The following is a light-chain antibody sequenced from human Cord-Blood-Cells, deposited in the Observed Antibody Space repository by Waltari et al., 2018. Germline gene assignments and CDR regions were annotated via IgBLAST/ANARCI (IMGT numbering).Light chain of an antibody. J-gene: IGLJ2*01. CDR3: CSYAGSSTLV. CDR1: RRDAGSCNL. Sequence: QSALNQPASVSGSPGQSTTISCTGTRRDAGSCNLDHGYQPHPGKAPKLMIYEGSKRPSGVSNRFSGSKSGNTASLTISGLQAEDEADYYCCSYAGSSTLVFGGGTKLTVL. V-gene: IGLV2-23*01. CDR2: EGS.